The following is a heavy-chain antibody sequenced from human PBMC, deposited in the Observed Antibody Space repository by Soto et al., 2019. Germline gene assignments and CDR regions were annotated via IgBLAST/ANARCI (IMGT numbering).Heavy chain of an antibody. CDR1: GFTFSSYG. Sequence: GGSLRLSCAASGFTFSSYGMHWVRQAPGKGLEWVAVIWYDGSNKYYADSVKGRFTISRDNSKNTLYLQMNSLRAEDTAVYYCARERAPDTAMVINYYYYYGMDVWGQGTTVTVSS. J-gene: IGHJ6*02. CDR3: ARERAPDTAMVINYYYYYGMDV. D-gene: IGHD5-18*01. CDR2: IWYDGSNK. V-gene: IGHV3-33*01.